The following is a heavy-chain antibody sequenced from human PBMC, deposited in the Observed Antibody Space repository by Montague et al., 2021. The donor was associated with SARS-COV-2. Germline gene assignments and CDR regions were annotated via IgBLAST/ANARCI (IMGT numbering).Heavy chain of an antibody. V-gene: IGHV3-21*01. CDR1: GFTFISYN. D-gene: IGHD3-10*01. CDR3: ARDPLDYGLWSSGSYYNAYYYYYGMDV. J-gene: IGHJ6*02. CDR2: ISSSSSYI. Sequence: SLRLSCAASGFTFISYNMNWVRQAPGKGLDCVSSISSSSSYIYYADSVQGRFTISRDNAKNSLYLQMNILRAEDTAVYYCARDPLDYGLWSSGSYYNAYYYYYGMDVWGQGTTVTVSS.